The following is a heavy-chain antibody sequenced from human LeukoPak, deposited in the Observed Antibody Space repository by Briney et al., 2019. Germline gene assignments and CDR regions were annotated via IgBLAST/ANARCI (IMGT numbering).Heavy chain of an antibody. Sequence: SETLSLTCTDSGASISSSRDYWGWIRQTPGKGLEWIGSIYYLGNTYYNASLKSRVNMSLDKSKNQFSLKLNSVTAADTAVYYSARVDGSCSGGSCPSGNWFDPWGQGTLVTVSS. CDR3: ARVDGSCSGGSCPSGNWFDP. CDR1: GASISSSRDY. V-gene: IGHV4-39*07. J-gene: IGHJ5*02. CDR2: IYYLGNT. D-gene: IGHD2-15*01.